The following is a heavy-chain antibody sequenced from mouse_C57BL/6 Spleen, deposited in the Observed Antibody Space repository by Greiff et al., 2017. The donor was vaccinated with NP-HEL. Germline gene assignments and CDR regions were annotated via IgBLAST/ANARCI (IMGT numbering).Heavy chain of an antibody. D-gene: IGHD1-2*01. CDR3: ARFGTTACC. CDR1: GYTFTSYW. Sequence: VQLQQPGAELVKPGASVKLSCKASGYTFTSYWMQWVKQRPGQGLEWIGEIDPSDSYTNYNQKFKGKATLTVDTSSSTAYMQLSSLTSEDSAVYYCARFGTTACCWGQGTTLTVSS. V-gene: IGHV1-50*01. J-gene: IGHJ2*01. CDR2: IDPSDSYT.